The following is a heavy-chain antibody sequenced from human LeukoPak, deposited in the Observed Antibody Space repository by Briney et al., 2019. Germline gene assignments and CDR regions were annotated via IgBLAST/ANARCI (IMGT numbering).Heavy chain of an antibody. CDR1: GGSISSYY. J-gene: IGHJ5*02. CDR3: ASYDFWSGYHA. CDR2: IYYSGST. Sequence: PSETLSLTCTVSGGSISSYYWSWIRQPPGKGLEWIGYIYYSGSTNYNPSLKSRVTISVDTSKNQFSLKLSSVTAADTAVYYCASYDFWSGYHAWGQGTLVTVSS. V-gene: IGHV4-59*01. D-gene: IGHD3-3*01.